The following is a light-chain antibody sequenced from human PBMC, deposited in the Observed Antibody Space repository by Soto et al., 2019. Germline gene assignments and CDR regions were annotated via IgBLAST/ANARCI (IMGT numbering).Light chain of an antibody. J-gene: IGKJ5*01. V-gene: IGKV1-9*01. CDR1: QGISSF. CDR3: QQLNSPIT. Sequence: DIQLTQSPSFLSASVGDRVTITCRATQGISSFLAWYQQKPGIAPKLLIYAASTLQSGVPSRFSASGSGTEFTLTISSLQPEDFATYYCQQLNSPITFGQGTRLEI. CDR2: AAS.